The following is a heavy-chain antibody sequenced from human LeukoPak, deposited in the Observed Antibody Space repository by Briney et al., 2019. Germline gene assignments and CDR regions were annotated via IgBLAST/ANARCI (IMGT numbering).Heavy chain of an antibody. V-gene: IGHV4-31*03. CDR3: ARDRQLVRIGIYYYYYGMDV. J-gene: IGHJ6*04. D-gene: IGHD1-1*01. CDR2: IYYSGST. Sequence: SQTLSLTCTVSGGSISSGGYYWSWIRQHPGKGLEWIGYIYYSGSTYYNPSLKSRVTISVDTSKNQFSLKLSSVTAADTAVYYCARDRQLVRIGIYYYYYGMDVWGKGTTVTVSS. CDR1: GGSISSGGYY.